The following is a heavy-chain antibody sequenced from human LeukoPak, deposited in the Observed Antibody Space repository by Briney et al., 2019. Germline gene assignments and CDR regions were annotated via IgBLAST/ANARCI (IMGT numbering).Heavy chain of an antibody. CDR2: IYSGGST. Sequence: HPGGSLRLSCAASGFTVSSNYMSWVRQAPGRGLEWVSVIYSGGSTYYADSVKGRFTISRDNSKNTLYLQMNSLRAEDTAVYYCARLATYRDAFDIWGQGTMVTVSS. J-gene: IGHJ3*02. CDR3: ARLATYRDAFDI. V-gene: IGHV3-53*01. D-gene: IGHD4-11*01. CDR1: GFTVSSNY.